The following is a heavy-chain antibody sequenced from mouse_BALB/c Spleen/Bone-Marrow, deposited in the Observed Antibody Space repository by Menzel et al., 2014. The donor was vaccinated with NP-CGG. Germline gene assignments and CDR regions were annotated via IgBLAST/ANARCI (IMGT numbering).Heavy chain of an antibody. D-gene: IGHD1-1*01. J-gene: IGHJ2*01. V-gene: IGHV1-69*02. CDR2: IYPSDSYT. CDR1: GYTFTSYW. CDR3: TRSYGSSYEYYFDY. Sequence: LVQSGAELVRPGASVKLSCKPSGYTFTSYWINWVKQRPGQGLEWIGNIYPSDSYTNYNQKFKDKATLTVDKSSSTAYMQLSSPTSEDSAVYYCTRSYGSSYEYYFDYWGQGTTLTASS.